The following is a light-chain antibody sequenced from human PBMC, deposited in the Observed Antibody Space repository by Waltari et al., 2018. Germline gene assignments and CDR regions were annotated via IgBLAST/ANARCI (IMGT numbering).Light chain of an antibody. CDR3: QQYNSYSLLT. Sequence: DIQMTPSPSTLSASVGARVTITCRASQSISNWWAWYQQKPGKATKLLIYKASTLESGVPSRFSGSGSGTEFTLTISSLQPDDFATYYCQQYNSYSLLTFGGGTKVEIK. V-gene: IGKV1-5*03. J-gene: IGKJ4*01. CDR1: QSISNW. CDR2: KAS.